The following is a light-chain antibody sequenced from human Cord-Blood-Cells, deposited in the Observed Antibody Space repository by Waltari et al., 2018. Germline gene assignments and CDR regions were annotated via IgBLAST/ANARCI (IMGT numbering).Light chain of an antibody. V-gene: IGLV3-21*04. CDR2: YDS. Sequence: SYVLTQPPSVSVAPGKTARITCGGNNIGSKSVHWYQQKPGQAPVLVIYYDSDRPSGIPERFAGSNSWNTATLTISRGEAGDEADYYCQVWDSSSDHWVFGGGTKLTVL. J-gene: IGLJ3*02. CDR3: QVWDSSSDHWV. CDR1: NIGSKS.